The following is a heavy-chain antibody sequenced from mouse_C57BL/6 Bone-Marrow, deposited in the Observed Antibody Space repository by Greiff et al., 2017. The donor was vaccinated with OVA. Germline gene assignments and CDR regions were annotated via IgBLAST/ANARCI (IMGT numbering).Heavy chain of an antibody. CDR1: GFTFSNYW. J-gene: IGHJ1*03. CDR3: TGRSLYGVDDWYFDV. D-gene: IGHD1-1*01. V-gene: IGHV6-3*01. Sequence: EVKLMESGGGLVQPGGSMKLSCVASGFTFSNYWMNWVRQSPEKGLEWVAQIRLKSDNYATHYAESVKGRFTISRDDSKSSVYLQMNNLRAEDTGIYYCTGRSLYGVDDWYFDVWGTGTTVTVSS. CDR2: IRLKSDNYAT.